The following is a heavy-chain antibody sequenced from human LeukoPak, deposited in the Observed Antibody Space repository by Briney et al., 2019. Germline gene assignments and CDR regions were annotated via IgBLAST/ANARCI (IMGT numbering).Heavy chain of an antibody. V-gene: IGHV3-53*01. J-gene: IGHJ5*02. D-gene: IGHD3-10*01. CDR3: ARNTETGWFGELGT. CDR2: IYSGGST. Sequence: GGSLRLSCAASGFTVSSNYMSWVRQAPGKGLEWVSVIYSGGSTYYADSVKGRFTISRDNSKNTLYLQMNSLRAEDTAVYYCARNTETGWFGELGTWGQGTLVTVSS. CDR1: GFTVSSNY.